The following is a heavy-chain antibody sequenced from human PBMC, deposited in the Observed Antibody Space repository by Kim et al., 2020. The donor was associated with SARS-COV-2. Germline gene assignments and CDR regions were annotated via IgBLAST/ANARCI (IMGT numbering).Heavy chain of an antibody. V-gene: IGHV1-3*01. CDR3: VRGLEGMDV. D-gene: IGHD4-17*01. Sequence: GGTKYSQNFQGRVAITTDTSARTAYLELRSLRSEDTGVYYCVRGLEGMDVWGQGTTVTVSS. CDR2: GGT. J-gene: IGHJ6*02.